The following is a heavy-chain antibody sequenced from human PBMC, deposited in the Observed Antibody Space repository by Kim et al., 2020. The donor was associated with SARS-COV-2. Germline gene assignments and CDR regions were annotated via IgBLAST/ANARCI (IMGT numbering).Heavy chain of an antibody. CDR3: AAEYSGSSSLPFDY. CDR2: IYHSGST. Sequence: SETLSLTCTVSGYSISSGYYWGWIRQPPGKGLEWIGSIYHSGSTYYNPSLKSRVTISVDTSKNQFSLKLSSVTAADTAVYYCAAEYSGSSSLPFDYWGQGTLVTVSS. CDR1: GYSISSGYY. D-gene: IGHD1-26*01. V-gene: IGHV4-38-2*02. J-gene: IGHJ4*02.